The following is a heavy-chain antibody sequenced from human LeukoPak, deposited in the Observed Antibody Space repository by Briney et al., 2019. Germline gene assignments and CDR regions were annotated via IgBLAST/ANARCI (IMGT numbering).Heavy chain of an antibody. CDR1: GFTFSHYW. CDR3: ARDPLGVGASWMQDAFDI. Sequence: GGSLRLSCAASGFTFSHYWMSWVRQAPGKGLEWVANIKHAGSEKDYVDSVRGRFTISRDNAKNSLYLQMNSLRAEDTAVYYCARDPLGVGASWMQDAFDIWGQGTMVTVSS. J-gene: IGHJ3*02. CDR2: IKHAGSEK. V-gene: IGHV3-7*01. D-gene: IGHD1-26*01.